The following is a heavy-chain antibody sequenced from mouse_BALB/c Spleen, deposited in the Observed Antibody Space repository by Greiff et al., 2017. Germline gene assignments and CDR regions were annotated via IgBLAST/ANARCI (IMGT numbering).Heavy chain of an antibody. Sequence: EVKLQESGPGLVKPSQSLSLTCSATGYSFTSGYFRDWIRQSPRNILEWRGYISYDGSNNYNPTLKNRISITRDTSMNQIFLKLNSVTTEDTATYDCERHYGDWGQGTLVTVSA. J-gene: IGHJ3*01. D-gene: IGHD1-2*01. CDR3: ERHYGD. V-gene: IGHV3-6*02. CDR2: ISYDGSN. CDR1: GYSFTSGYF.